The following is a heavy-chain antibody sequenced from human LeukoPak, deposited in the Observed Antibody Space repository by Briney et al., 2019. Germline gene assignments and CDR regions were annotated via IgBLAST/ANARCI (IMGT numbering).Heavy chain of an antibody. CDR3: AKGDTTWELPHDY. J-gene: IGHJ4*02. V-gene: IGHV1-2*02. Sequence: ASVKVSCTASGYTFTGYYMHWVRQAPGQGLEWMGWINPNSGGTNYAQKFQGRVTMTRDTSISTAYMELSRLRSDDTAVYYCAKGDTTWELPHDYWGQGTLVTVSS. CDR2: INPNSGGT. CDR1: GYTFTGYY. D-gene: IGHD1-26*01.